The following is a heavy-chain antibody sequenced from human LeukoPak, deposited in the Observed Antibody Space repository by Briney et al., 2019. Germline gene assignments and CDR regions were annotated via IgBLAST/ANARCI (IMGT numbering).Heavy chain of an antibody. Sequence: SETLSLTCTVPGGSISYFFLSWVRPPPRKGLEWIGYIYSSWDTKYNPSLKSRVTISVDSSKNQFFLKMSSVTTADTAVYYFARDSTVGRSDYFDYWGQGTLVAVSS. CDR3: ARDSTVGRSDYFDY. D-gene: IGHD3-3*01. CDR2: IYSSWDT. CDR1: GGSISYFF. V-gene: IGHV4-59*01. J-gene: IGHJ4*02.